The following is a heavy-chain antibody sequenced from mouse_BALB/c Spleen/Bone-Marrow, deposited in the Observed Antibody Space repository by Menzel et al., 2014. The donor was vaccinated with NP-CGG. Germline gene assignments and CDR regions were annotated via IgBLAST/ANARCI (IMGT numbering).Heavy chain of an antibody. D-gene: IGHD1-1*01. Sequence: QVQLQQSGAELVKPGASVKLSCKTSGYTFTSNWMNWVKQRPEQGLEWIGRIDPYDSETHYNQKFKDKAILTVDKSSSTAYMQLNSLTSEDSAVYYCARWGYGSTYYYAMDYWGQGTSATVSS. CDR1: GYTFTSNW. V-gene: IGHV1-69*02. CDR2: IDPYDSET. CDR3: ARWGYGSTYYYAMDY. J-gene: IGHJ4*01.